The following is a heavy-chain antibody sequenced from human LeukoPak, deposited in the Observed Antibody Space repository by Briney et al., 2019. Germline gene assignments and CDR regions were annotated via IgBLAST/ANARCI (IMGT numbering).Heavy chain of an antibody. J-gene: IGHJ4*02. V-gene: IGHV4-31*03. CDR2: IHPSGIL. D-gene: IGHD3-22*01. CDR3: SRGLDSRKLGY. CDR1: GASFNSDDQY. Sequence: SETPSLPCTVSGASFNSDDQYWNWIRQSPGKGLEWIGSIHPSGILYNNPSLESRVTMSRDTSKSQFSLNLNSVTAADTAVYFCSRGLDSRKLGYWGQGILVTVSS.